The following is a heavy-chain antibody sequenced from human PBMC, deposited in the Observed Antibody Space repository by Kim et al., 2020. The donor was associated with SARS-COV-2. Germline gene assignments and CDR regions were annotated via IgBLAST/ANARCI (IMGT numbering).Heavy chain of an antibody. CDR3: AKDRASGVYGMDV. J-gene: IGHJ6*02. Sequence: GGSLRLSCAASGFTFSSYAMSWVRQAPGKGLEWVSVIYSGGSSTYYADSVKGRFTISRDNSKNTLYLQMNSLRAEDTAVYYSAKDRASGVYGMDVWGQGTTVTVSS. CDR1: GFTFSSYA. CDR2: IYSGGSST. V-gene: IGHV3-23*03. D-gene: IGHD3-10*01.